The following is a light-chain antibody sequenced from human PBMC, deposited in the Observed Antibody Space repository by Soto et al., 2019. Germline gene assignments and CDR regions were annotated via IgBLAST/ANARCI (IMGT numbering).Light chain of an antibody. CDR2: DVS. CDR1: SSDVGGYKY. V-gene: IGLV2-14*01. Sequence: QSALTQPASMSGSPGQSITISCTGTSSDVGGYKYVSWYQQHPGEAPKLMIYDVSNRPSGVSNRFSGSKSGNTASLTISGLQAEDEADYYCSSYTSSSTRVFGTGTQVTVL. J-gene: IGLJ1*01. CDR3: SSYTSSSTRV.